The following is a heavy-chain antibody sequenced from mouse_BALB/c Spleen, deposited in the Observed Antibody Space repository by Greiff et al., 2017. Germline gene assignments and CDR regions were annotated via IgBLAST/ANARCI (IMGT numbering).Heavy chain of an antibody. CDR1: GFNIKDTY. V-gene: IGHV14-3*02. CDR3: ARWTYYYGSSSLAY. CDR2: IDPANGNT. Sequence: VQLKQSGAELVKPGGSVKLSCTASGFNIKDTYMHWVKQRPEQGLEWIGRIDPANGNTKYDPKFQGKATITADTSSNTAYLQLSSLTSEDTAVYYCARWTYYYGSSSLAYWGQGTLVTVSA. D-gene: IGHD1-1*01. J-gene: IGHJ3*01.